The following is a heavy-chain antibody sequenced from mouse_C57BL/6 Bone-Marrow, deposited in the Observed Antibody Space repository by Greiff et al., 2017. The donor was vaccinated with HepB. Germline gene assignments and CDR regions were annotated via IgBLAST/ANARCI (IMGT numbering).Heavy chain of an antibody. V-gene: IGHV1-59*01. CDR1: GYTFTSYW. Sequence: VQLQQPGAELVRPGTSVKLSCKASGYTFTSYWMHWVKQRPGQGLEWIGVIDPSDSYTNYNQKFKGKATLTVDTSSSTAYMQLGSLTSEDSAVYYYAVSITTVVANFDYWGQGTTLTVSS. D-gene: IGHD1-1*01. CDR3: AVSITTVVANFDY. J-gene: IGHJ2*01. CDR2: IDPSDSYT.